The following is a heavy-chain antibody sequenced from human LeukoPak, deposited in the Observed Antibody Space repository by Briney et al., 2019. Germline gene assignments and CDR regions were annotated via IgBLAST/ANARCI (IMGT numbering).Heavy chain of an antibody. CDR1: GGSFSGYY. CDR2: INHSGST. CDR3: ARGDQIQLFDY. J-gene: IGHJ4*02. V-gene: IGHV4-34*01. D-gene: IGHD5-18*01. Sequence: SETLSLTCAVYGGSFSGYYWSWIRQPPGKGLEWIGEINHSGSTNYNPSLKSRVTISVDTSKNQFSLKLSSATAADTAVYYCARGDQIQLFDYWGQGTLVTVSS.